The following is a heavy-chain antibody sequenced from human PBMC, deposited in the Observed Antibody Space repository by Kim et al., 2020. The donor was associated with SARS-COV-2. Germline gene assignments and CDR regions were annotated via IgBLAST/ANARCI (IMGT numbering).Heavy chain of an antibody. V-gene: IGHV3-15*01. D-gene: IGHD2-2*01. CDR1: GFTFSDAW. Sequence: GGSLRLSCTASGFTFSDAWMNWVRQAPGKGLEWVGRIKNKIDGETTDYAAPVKGRFSISGDDSKNTLYLQMNSLKIEDTAMYYCWGSATIRGNLDAFDIWGQGTMVTVSS. CDR3: WGSATIRGNLDAFDI. J-gene: IGHJ3*02. CDR2: IKNKIDGETT.